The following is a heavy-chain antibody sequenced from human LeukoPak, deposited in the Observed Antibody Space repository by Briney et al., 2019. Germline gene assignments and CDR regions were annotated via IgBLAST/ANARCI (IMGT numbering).Heavy chain of an antibody. CDR2: IYTSGST. Sequence: SQTLSLTCTVSGGSISSGSYYWSWIRQPAGKGLEWIGRIYTSGSTNYNPSLKSRVTISVNTSKNQFSLKLSSVTAADTAVYYCARDSMVRGVDWGQGTLVTVSS. CDR3: ARDSMVRGVD. V-gene: IGHV4-61*02. J-gene: IGHJ4*02. D-gene: IGHD3-10*01. CDR1: GGSISSGSYY.